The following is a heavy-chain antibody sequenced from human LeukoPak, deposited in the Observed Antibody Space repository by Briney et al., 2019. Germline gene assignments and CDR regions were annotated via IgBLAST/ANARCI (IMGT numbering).Heavy chain of an antibody. J-gene: IGHJ6*02. Sequence: PGGSLRLSCAASGFTFSSYGMPWVRQAPGKGLEWVAVIWYDGSNKYYADSVKGRFTISRDNSKNTLYLQMNSLRAEDTAVYYCARDSRSDYVWGSYNGMDVWGQGTTVTVSS. CDR3: ARDSRSDYVWGSYNGMDV. V-gene: IGHV3-33*01. CDR2: IWYDGSNK. D-gene: IGHD3-16*01. CDR1: GFTFSSYG.